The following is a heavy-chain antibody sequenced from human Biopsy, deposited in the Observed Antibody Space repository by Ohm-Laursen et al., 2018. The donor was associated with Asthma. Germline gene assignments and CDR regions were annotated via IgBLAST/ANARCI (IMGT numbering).Heavy chain of an antibody. Sequence: SVTLSLTCTVSGGSMRSSSYSWGWIRQPPGKGLEWIGSISYTRNTDIASLRSRVTLSVNISKNNFSLKLTSVTAADTAVFYCARHWNWGSFFDYWGQGMLVTVSS. CDR3: ARHWNWGSFFDY. J-gene: IGHJ4*02. CDR1: GGSMRSSSYS. V-gene: IGHV4-39*01. D-gene: IGHD7-27*01. CDR2: ISYTRNT.